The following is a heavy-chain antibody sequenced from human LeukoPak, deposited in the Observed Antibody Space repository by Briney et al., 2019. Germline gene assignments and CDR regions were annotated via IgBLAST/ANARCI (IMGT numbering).Heavy chain of an antibody. CDR1: GYTFTGYY. J-gene: IGHJ6*03. D-gene: IGHD3-22*01. V-gene: IGHV1-2*02. Sequence: ASVKVSCEASGYTFTGYYMHWVRQAPGQGLEWMGWINPNSGGTNYAQKFQGRVTMTRDTSISTAYMELSRLRSDDTAVYYCARASPRSGYYYYMDVWGKGTTVTVSS. CDR3: ARASPRSGYYYYMDV. CDR2: INPNSGGT.